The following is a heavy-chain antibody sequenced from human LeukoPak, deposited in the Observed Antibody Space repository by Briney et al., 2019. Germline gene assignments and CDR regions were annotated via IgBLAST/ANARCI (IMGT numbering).Heavy chain of an antibody. CDR1: GFTFSSYG. CDR2: IRNDGTIK. V-gene: IGHV3-30*02. Sequence: GGSLRLPCAASGFTFSSYGMHWVRQAPGKGLEWVAFIRNDGTIKYYADFVKGRFTISRDNSKNTLYLQMNSLRAEDTAVYYCAKTGSSSWGYFWGQGTLVTVSP. J-gene: IGHJ4*02. D-gene: IGHD6-13*01. CDR3: AKTGSSSWGYF.